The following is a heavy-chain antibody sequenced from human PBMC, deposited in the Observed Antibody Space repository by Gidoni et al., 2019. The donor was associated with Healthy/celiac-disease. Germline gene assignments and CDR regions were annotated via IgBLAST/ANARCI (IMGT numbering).Heavy chain of an antibody. D-gene: IGHD6-13*01. J-gene: IGHJ4*02. CDR2: INHSGST. Sequence: QVQLQQWGAGLLKPSETLSLTCAVYGGSFSGYYWSWIRQPPGKGLEWIGEINHSGSTNYNPSLKSRGTISVDTSKNQFSLKLSAVTAADTAVYYCAKLDGYSSSWYSIWGQGTLVTVSS. CDR3: AKLDGYSSSWYSI. V-gene: IGHV4-34*01. CDR1: GGSFSGYY.